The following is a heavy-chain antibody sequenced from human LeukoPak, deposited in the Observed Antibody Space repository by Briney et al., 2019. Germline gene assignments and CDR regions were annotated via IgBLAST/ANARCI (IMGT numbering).Heavy chain of an antibody. CDR3: ARGWVDHTLGYIHS. CDR1: GASISSTSYC. J-gene: IGHJ4*02. D-gene: IGHD1-14*01. V-gene: IGHV4-61*09. CDR2: IHTSGST. Sequence: PSETLSLTCTVSGASISSTSYCWGWIRQPAGKGLEWIGHIHTSGSTNYNPSLKSRVTISVDTSKNQFSLKLSSVTAADTAVYYCARGWVDHTLGYIHSWGQGTLVTVSS.